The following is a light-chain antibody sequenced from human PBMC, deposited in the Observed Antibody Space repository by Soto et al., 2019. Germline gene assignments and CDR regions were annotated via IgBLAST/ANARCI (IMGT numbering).Light chain of an antibody. Sequence: QSVLTQPASVSGSPGQSITISCIGSSSDVGGHNFVSWYQQPPGKAPQLIIYEVSDRPSGVSNRFSGSKSGNTASLTISRLQAEDEADYYCSSYRSGSTPYVFGTGTKLTVL. V-gene: IGLV2-14*01. CDR3: SSYRSGSTPYV. CDR1: SSDVGGHNF. J-gene: IGLJ1*01. CDR2: EVS.